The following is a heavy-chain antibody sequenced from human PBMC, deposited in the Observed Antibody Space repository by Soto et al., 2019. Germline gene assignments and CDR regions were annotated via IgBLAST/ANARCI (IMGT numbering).Heavy chain of an antibody. D-gene: IGHD2-2*01. CDR2: ISYGGGTT. Sequence: GGSLRLSCAASEFTFSNYAMSWVRQAPGKGLEWVSAISYGGGTTYYADSVKGRFTISRDNSKNTLYLQMNSLRAEDTAVYYCAKKLPEAGSHFAFDIWGHGTMVTVSS. V-gene: IGHV3-23*01. CDR3: AKKLPEAGSHFAFDI. J-gene: IGHJ3*02. CDR1: EFTFSNYA.